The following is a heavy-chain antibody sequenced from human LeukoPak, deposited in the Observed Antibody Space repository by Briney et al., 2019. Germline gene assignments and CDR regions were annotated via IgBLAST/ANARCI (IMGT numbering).Heavy chain of an antibody. J-gene: IGHJ3*01. V-gene: IGHV3-23*01. Sequence: GGSLRLSCAGPGFTFSTFAMTWVRRAPGKGLEWRSSITGSSATTYYADSVKGRFSISRDNSRNTLYLHMNTLRADDTAVYYCGRAPNGDYVGAFEFWGQGTTVTVSS. CDR2: ITGSSATT. CDR1: GFTFSTFA. D-gene: IGHD4-17*01. CDR3: GRAPNGDYVGAFEF.